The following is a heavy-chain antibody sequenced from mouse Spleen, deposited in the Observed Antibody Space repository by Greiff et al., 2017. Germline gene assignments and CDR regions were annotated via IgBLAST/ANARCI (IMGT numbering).Heavy chain of an antibody. Sequence: VQRVESGAELARPGASVKMSCKASGYTFTSYTMHWVKQRPGQGLEWIGYINTSSGYTKYKQKFKDKATLTADKSSSTSYMQLSSLTSEDSAVYYCARGYGSSYLDYWGQGTTLTVSS. D-gene: IGHD1-1*01. V-gene: IGHV1-4*01. CDR2: INTSSGYT. J-gene: IGHJ2*01. CDR1: GYTFTSYT. CDR3: ARGYGSSYLDY.